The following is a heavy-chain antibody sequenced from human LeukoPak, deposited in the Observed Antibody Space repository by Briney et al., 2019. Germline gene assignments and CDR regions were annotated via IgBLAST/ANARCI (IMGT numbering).Heavy chain of an antibody. V-gene: IGHV1-8*01. J-gene: IGHJ4*02. CDR3: AALHCSSTSCYLDY. CDR2: MNPNSGNT. D-gene: IGHD2-2*01. CDR1: GYTFTRYD. Sequence: ASVKVFCKASGYTFTRYDINLVRQATGQRLEWMGWMNPNSGNTGYAQKFQGRVTMTRNTSISTAYMELSSLRSEDTAVYYCAALHCSSTSCYLDYWGQGTLVTVSS.